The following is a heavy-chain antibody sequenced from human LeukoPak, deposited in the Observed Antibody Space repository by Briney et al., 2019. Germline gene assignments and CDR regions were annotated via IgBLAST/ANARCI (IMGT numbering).Heavy chain of an antibody. J-gene: IGHJ4*02. V-gene: IGHV3-33*01. CDR2: IWYDGSNK. Sequence: GGSLRLSCEASGFTFSPYGIPWVRQAPGKGLEWVALIWYDGSNKYYADSVKGRFTISRDNSKNTLYLQMSSLRAEDTAVYFCARAGYGSIFYFDYWGQGTLVTVSS. CDR3: ARAGYGSIFYFDY. D-gene: IGHD5-12*01. CDR1: GFTFSPYG.